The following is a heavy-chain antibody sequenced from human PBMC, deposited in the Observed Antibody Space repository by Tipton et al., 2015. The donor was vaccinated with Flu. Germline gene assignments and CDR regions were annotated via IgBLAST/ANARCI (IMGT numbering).Heavy chain of an antibody. Sequence: TLSLTCSVSGGSVNSYYWSWIRPPAGKGLEWIGRIYMGGRTNYNPSLKSRVTMSLDLFKNQISLRLSSVTAADTAVYYCARERRGGWPFYDAFDFWGQGTTVTVSS. CDR2: IYMGGRT. J-gene: IGHJ3*01. CDR1: GGSVNSYY. V-gene: IGHV4-4*07. CDR3: ARERRGGWPFYDAFDF. D-gene: IGHD6-19*01.